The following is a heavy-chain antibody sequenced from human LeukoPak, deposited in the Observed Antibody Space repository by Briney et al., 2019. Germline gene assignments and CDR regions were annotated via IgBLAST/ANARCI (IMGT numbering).Heavy chain of an antibody. V-gene: IGHV4-39*01. J-gene: IGHJ3*02. CDR1: GGSISSSSYY. CDR3: ARGPYSYDSSGAFDI. D-gene: IGHD3-22*01. CDR2: IYYSGST. Sequence: PSETLSLTCTVSGGSISSSSYYWGWIRQPPGKGLEWIGSIYYSGSTYYNPSLKSRVTIPVDTSKSQFSLKLSSVTAADTAVYYCARGPYSYDSSGAFDIWGQGTMVTVSS.